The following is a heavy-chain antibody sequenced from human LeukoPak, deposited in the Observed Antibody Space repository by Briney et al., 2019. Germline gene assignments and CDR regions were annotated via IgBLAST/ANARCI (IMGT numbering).Heavy chain of an antibody. V-gene: IGHV3-49*04. Sequence: QPGRSLRLSCTSSGFTFGVYGISWVRQAPGKGLEWVSFFRTKPNGGAAGSAASVKGRCTMSRDDSRSIAYLQMNSLKTEDTGVYYCTRDPPPFPWGQGTLVTVS. CDR3: TRDPPPFP. J-gene: IGHJ5*02. CDR1: GFTFGVYG. CDR2: FRTKPNGGAA.